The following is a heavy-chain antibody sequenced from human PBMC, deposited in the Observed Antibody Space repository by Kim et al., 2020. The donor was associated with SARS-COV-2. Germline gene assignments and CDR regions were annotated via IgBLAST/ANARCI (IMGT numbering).Heavy chain of an antibody. CDR3: AREDRRVSYYFDY. CDR1: GGSISSYY. V-gene: IGHV4-59*13. CDR2: IYYSGST. Sequence: SETLSLTCIVSGGSISSYYWSWIRQPPGKGLEWIGYIYYSGSTNYNPSLKSRVTISVDTSKNQFSLKLSSVTAADTAVYYCAREDRRVSYYFDYWGQGTLVTVSS. J-gene: IGHJ4*02.